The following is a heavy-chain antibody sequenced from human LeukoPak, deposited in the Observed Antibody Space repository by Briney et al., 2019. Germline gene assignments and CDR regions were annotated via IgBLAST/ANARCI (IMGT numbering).Heavy chain of an antibody. J-gene: IGHJ4*02. CDR1: GGPISSSSYY. CDR3: AVTSQRGYSYGLDY. Sequence: SETPSLTCTVSGGPISSSSYYWGWIRQPPGKGLEWIGSIYYSGSTYYNPSLKSRVPISVDTSKNQFSLKLSSVTAADTAVYYCAVTSQRGYSYGLDYWGQGTLVTVSS. D-gene: IGHD5-18*01. CDR2: IYYSGST. V-gene: IGHV4-39*07.